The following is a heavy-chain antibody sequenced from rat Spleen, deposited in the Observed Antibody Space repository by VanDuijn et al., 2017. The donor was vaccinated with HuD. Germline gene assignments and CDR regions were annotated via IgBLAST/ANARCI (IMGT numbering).Heavy chain of an antibody. CDR2: MRYDGDT. Sequence: QVQLKESGPGLVQPSQTLSLTCTVSGFSLTGNNVYWVRQPPGKGLEWMGRMRYDGDTYYNSALKSRLSISRDTSQSQVFLKMNSLQTEDTAMYFCAGHWEGNWFAYWGQGTLVTVSS. J-gene: IGHJ3*01. D-gene: IGHD5-1*01. CDR3: AGHWEGNWFAY. CDR1: GFSLTGNN. V-gene: IGHV2S30*01.